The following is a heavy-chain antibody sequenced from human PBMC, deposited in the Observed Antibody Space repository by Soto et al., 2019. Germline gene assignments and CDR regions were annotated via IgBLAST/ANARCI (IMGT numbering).Heavy chain of an antibody. D-gene: IGHD2-15*01. CDR1: GFTFSDHY. J-gene: IGHJ4*02. Sequence: EVQLVESGGGLVQPGGSLRLSCAASGFTFSDHYMDWVSQAPGKGLEWVGRNKNKANSDTTQYAASVNGRFNISRDDSQNSLYLQMNSMKTEETAVYYCGRVRLCGLSGVRCYSRVIDYGGQGPLVTVSS. CDR3: GRVRLCGLSGVRCYSRVIDY. V-gene: IGHV3-72*01. CDR2: NKNKANSDTT.